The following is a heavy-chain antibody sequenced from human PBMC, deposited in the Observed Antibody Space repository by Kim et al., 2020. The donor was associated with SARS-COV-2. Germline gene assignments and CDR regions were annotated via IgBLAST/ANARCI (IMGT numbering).Heavy chain of an antibody. D-gene: IGHD6-19*01. Sequence: GGSLRLSCAASGFTFSNYDIHWVRQLSGKGLEWVSAIDSAGATYYPGSVKGRFTISRENAKNSLYLQMNSLRVADTAVYYCVRWAVGGSYGMDVWGQGTT. CDR2: IDSAGAT. J-gene: IGHJ6*02. CDR3: VRWAVGGSYGMDV. V-gene: IGHV3-13*04. CDR1: GFTFSNYD.